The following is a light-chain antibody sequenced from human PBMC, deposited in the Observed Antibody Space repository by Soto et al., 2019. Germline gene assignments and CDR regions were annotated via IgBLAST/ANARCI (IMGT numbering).Light chain of an antibody. CDR2: EVS. J-gene: IGLJ1*01. CDR1: SSDVGTFKY. Sequence: SALTQPASVSGSPGQSITISCTGASSDVGTFKYASWYQQHPGRAPKLMIYEVSNRPSGISNRFSGSKSAYTASLTISGLQSEDEAFYYCTSYTAGNTPPYVFGTGTKVTVL. CDR3: TSYTAGNTPPYV. V-gene: IGLV2-14*01.